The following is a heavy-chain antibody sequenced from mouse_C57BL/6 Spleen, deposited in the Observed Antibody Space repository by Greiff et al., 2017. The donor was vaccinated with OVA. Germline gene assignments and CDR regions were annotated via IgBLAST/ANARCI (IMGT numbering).Heavy chain of an antibody. CDR2: IDPSDSYT. J-gene: IGHJ3*01. V-gene: IGHV1-50*01. D-gene: IGHD1-1*01. CDR1: GYTFTSYW. Sequence: QVQLQQPGAELVKPGASVKLSCKASGYTFTSYWMQWVKQRPGQGLEWIGEIDPSDSYTNYNQKFKGKATLTVDTSSSTAYMQLSSLTSEDSAVYYCAREGGALSRGRWFAYWGQGTLVTVSA. CDR3: AREGGALSRGRWFAY.